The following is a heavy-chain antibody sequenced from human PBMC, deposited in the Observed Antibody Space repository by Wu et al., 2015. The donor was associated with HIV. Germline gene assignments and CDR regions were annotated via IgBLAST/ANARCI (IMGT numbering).Heavy chain of an antibody. CDR2: TNPNTGDT. CDR1: GYTFSDYY. CDR3: ARESGAXIDLGEYVLDY. D-gene: IGHD2/OR15-2a*01. V-gene: IGHV1-2*02. Sequence: QVQLVQSGAEVKEPGASVKVSCKASGYTFSDYYVHWVRQAPGQGLEWMGWTNPNTGDTKYPKKFQGRVTMTRDTSIRTAYMELSRLRSDDTAVYYCARESGAXIDLGEYVLDYVGQGTLVTVAS. J-gene: IGHJ4*02.